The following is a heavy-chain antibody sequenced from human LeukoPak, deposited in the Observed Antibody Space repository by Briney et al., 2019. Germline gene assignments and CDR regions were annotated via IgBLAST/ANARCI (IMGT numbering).Heavy chain of an antibody. V-gene: IGHV3-23*01. CDR1: GSTISSYA. J-gene: IGHJ4*02. D-gene: IGHD3-22*01. Sequence: GGSLRLSCAASGSTISSYAIGWVRQAPGKGLEWVSAISGSGGSTYYADSVKGRFTISRDNSKNTLYLQMNSRRAEDTAVYYCAKGNTMIVVVSDYWGQRTLVTVSS. CDR2: ISGSGGST. CDR3: AKGNTMIVVVSDY.